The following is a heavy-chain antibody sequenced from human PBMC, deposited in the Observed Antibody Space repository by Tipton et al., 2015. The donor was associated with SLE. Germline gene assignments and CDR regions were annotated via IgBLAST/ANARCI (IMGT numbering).Heavy chain of an antibody. J-gene: IGHJ4*01. CDR3: ARGAGYIPDYLDY. Sequence: VQLVQSGGGLVKPGGSLRLSCAASGFTFSSYSMNWVRQAPGKGLEWVSSISSSSSYIYYADSVKGRFTISRDNAKNSLYLQMNSLRAEDTAVYYWARGAGYIPDYLDYWGQGTLVTVSS. V-gene: IGHV3-21*01. CDR1: GFTFSSYS. D-gene: IGHD6-13*01. CDR2: ISSSSSYI.